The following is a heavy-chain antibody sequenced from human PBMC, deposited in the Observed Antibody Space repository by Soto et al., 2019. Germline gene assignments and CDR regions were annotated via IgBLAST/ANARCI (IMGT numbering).Heavy chain of an antibody. V-gene: IGHV1-46*03. J-gene: IGHJ4*02. CDR2: INPSGGGT. D-gene: IGHD6-13*01. CDR1: GYTFTTYY. Sequence: QVQLVQSGAEVKKPGASVKVSCKASGYTFTTYYIHWVRQAPGQGLEWMGVINPSGGGTSYAQKVKDRVSMTRDASTTTVYMEVRSLTYEDTDIYYCARDHVGAAGYSAFWGQGTLVTVSS. CDR3: ARDHVGAAGYSAF.